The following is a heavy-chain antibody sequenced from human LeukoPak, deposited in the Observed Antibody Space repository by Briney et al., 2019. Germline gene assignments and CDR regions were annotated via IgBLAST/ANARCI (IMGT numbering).Heavy chain of an antibody. Sequence: PSETLSLTCTVSGGSISSYYWGWIRQPPGKGLEWIGSIYYSGSTYYNPSLKSRVTISVDTSKNQLSLKLSAVTAADTAVYYCASVRRGFGESSKYYSYYYMDVWGNGTTVPIS. CDR2: IYYSGST. D-gene: IGHD3-10*01. CDR1: GGSISSYY. J-gene: IGHJ6*03. CDR3: ASVRRGFGESSKYYSYYYMDV. V-gene: IGHV4-39*01.